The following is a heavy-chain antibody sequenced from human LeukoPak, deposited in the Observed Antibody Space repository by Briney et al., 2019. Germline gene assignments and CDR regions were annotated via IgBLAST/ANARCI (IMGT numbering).Heavy chain of an antibody. CDR3: ARASGIDYTDMPDY. V-gene: IGHV3-9*01. J-gene: IGHJ4*02. CDR1: GFTFDDYA. CDR2: ISWNSGSI. Sequence: GRSLGLSCAASGFTFDDYAMHWVRQAPGKGLEWVSGISWNSGSIGYADSVKGRFTISRDNAKNSLYLQMNSLRAEDTAVYYCARASGIDYTDMPDYWGQGTLVTVSS. D-gene: IGHD1-26*01.